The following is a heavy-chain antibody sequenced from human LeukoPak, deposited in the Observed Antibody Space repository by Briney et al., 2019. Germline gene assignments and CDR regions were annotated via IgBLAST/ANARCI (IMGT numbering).Heavy chain of an antibody. D-gene: IGHD3-16*01. J-gene: IGHJ4*02. V-gene: IGHV4-59*01. CDR3: ARRLDGGFDH. CDR1: GGXISSYY. CDR2: IYYSGST. Sequence: PSETLSLTCTVSGGXISSYYCSWIRQPPGKGLEWIGYIYYSGSTSYNPSLKSRVTISVGTSKNQFSLKLSSVTAANTAVYYCARRLDGGFDHWGQGTLVTVSS.